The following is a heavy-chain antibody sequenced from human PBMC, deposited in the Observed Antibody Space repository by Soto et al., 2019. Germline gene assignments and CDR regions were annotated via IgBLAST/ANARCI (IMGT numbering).Heavy chain of an antibody. CDR2: ISGSGGST. Sequence: GGSLRLSCAASGFSFGSYALSWVRQAPGKGLEWVSAISGSGGSTYYADSVKGRFTISRDNSKNTLYLQMNGLRAEDTAVYYCAKDPRSRPSSYHYYYGMDVWGQGTTVTVSS. D-gene: IGHD6-6*01. J-gene: IGHJ6*02. V-gene: IGHV3-23*01. CDR3: AKDPRSRPSSYHYYYGMDV. CDR1: GFSFGSYA.